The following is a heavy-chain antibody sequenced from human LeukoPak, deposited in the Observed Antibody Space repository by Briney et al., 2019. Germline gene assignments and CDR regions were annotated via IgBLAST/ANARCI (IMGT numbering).Heavy chain of an antibody. CDR2: ISYDGSNK. V-gene: IGHV3-30-3*01. J-gene: IGHJ4*02. CDR3: ARDRWELLYYFDY. Sequence: PGGSLRLSCAASGFTSSSYAMHWVRQAPGKGLEWVAVISYDGSNKYYADSVKGRFTISRDNSKNTLYLQMNSLRAEDTAVYYCARDRWELLYYFDYWGQGTLVTVSS. D-gene: IGHD1-26*01. CDR1: GFTSSSYA.